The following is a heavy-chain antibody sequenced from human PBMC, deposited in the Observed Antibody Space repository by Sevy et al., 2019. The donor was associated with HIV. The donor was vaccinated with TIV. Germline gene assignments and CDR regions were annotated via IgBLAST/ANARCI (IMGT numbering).Heavy chain of an antibody. CDR1: GYTFSDYY. CDR2: INPNSGGT. Sequence: ASVKVSCKASGYTFSDYYIHWVRQAPGQGLEWMGGINPNSGGTNYAQKFQGRVTMTRDTSITTAYMELSRMRSDDTAVYYCARQSAYHFYGMDVWGQGTTVTVSS. V-gene: IGHV1-2*02. J-gene: IGHJ6*02. D-gene: IGHD3-16*01. CDR3: ARQSAYHFYGMDV.